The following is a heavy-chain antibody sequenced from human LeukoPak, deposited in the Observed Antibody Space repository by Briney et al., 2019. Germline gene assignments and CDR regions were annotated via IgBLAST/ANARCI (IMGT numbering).Heavy chain of an antibody. J-gene: IGHJ5*02. V-gene: IGHV3-30-3*01. Sequence: GGSLRLSCAASGFTFSSYAMHWVRQAPGKGPEWVAVISYDGSNKYYADSVKGRFTISRDNSKNTLYLQMNSLRAEDTAVYYCASGGDSSWGQGTLVTVSS. D-gene: IGHD5-18*01. CDR3: ASGGDSS. CDR2: ISYDGSNK. CDR1: GFTFSSYA.